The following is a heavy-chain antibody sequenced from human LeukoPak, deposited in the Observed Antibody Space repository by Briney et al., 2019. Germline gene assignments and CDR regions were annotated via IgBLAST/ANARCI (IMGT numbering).Heavy chain of an antibody. CDR3: ARCTGRSLYHSDDY. V-gene: IGHV3-21*01. J-gene: IGHJ4*02. Sequence: PGGSLRLSCAASGFTFCTYSMNGVRQAPRKGLEWVSSISSGGRYIYYADSVKGRFTISRDNAKNSLYLQMNSLRAEDTALYYCARCTGRSLYHSDDYWGQGTLVTVST. CDR2: ISSGGRYI. D-gene: IGHD2-8*02. CDR1: GFTFCTYS.